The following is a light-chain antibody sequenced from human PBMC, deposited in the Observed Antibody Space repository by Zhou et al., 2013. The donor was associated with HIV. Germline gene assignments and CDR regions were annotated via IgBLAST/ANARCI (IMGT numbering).Light chain of an antibody. CDR2: SAS. J-gene: IGKJ1*01. CDR1: QSVRIN. CDR3: QQYNNWPQT. Sequence: EVVMTQSPATLSVSPGERATLSCRASQSVRINLAWYQQKAGQAPKLLIYSASIRVTGVPARFSGSGSGTEFTLTINNVQSEDFALYHCQQYNNWPQTFGQGTKVEIK. V-gene: IGKV3-15*01.